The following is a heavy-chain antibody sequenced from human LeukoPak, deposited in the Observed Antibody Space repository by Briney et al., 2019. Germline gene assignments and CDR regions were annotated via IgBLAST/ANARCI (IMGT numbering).Heavy chain of an antibody. V-gene: IGHV3-7*04. D-gene: IGHD3/OR15-3a*01. CDR2: IHPDGNEK. CDR3: ARGDDFSGDY. J-gene: IGHJ4*02. CDR1: GFTFSNYW. Sequence: GGSLRLSCAASGFTFSNYWVSWVRQAPGKGLEWVANIHPDGNEKYHVDSVKGRSTISRDNAKNLLHLQMDSLRVEDTAVYYCARGDDFSGDYWGQGTLVTVSS.